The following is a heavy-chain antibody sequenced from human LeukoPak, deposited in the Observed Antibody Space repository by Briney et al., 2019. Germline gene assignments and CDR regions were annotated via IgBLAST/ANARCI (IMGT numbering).Heavy chain of an antibody. J-gene: IGHJ4*02. V-gene: IGHV3-30-3*01. D-gene: IGHD4/OR15-4a*01. CDR3: ARVGGRLWTIYFDY. Sequence: GGSLRLSCAASGFTFSSYAMHWVRQAPGKGLEWVAVISYDGSNKYYADSVKGRFTISRDNSKNTLHLQMNSLRAEDTAVYYCARVGGRLWTIYFDYWGQGTLVTVSS. CDR2: ISYDGSNK. CDR1: GFTFSSYA.